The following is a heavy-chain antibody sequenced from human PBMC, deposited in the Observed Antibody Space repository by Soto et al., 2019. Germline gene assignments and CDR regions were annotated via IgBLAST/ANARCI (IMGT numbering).Heavy chain of an antibody. CDR3: ARDVGIHDAFDI. J-gene: IGHJ3*02. Sequence: QVRLHESGPGLVKPSETLSLTCTVSTDSFNDYYWSWIRQPPGKGLEWIGTIYHTGNTNYNPSLESRVIISVDTSKIQFSLSLSSVTAAATAVYYCARDVGIHDAFDIWGQGTLVTVSS. CDR2: IYHTGNT. CDR1: TDSFNDYY. D-gene: IGHD5-18*01. V-gene: IGHV4-59*13.